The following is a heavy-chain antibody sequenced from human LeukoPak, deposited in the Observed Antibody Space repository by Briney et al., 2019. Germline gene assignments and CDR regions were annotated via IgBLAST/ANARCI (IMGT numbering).Heavy chain of an antibody. J-gene: IGHJ4*02. CDR2: IIPILGMA. Sequence: SVKVSCKASGYTFTSYYMHWVRQAPGQGLEWMGRIIPILGMANYAQKFQGRVTITADKSTSTAYMELSSLRFEDTAVYYCARAPSGDGDYTVGYWGQGTLVTVSS. CDR1: GYTFTSYY. CDR3: ARAPSGDGDYTVGY. V-gene: IGHV1-69*04. D-gene: IGHD4-17*01.